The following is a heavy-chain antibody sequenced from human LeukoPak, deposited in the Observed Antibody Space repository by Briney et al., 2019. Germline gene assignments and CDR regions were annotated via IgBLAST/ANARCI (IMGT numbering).Heavy chain of an antibody. D-gene: IGHD1-26*01. J-gene: IGHJ3*01. CDR2: ILPIFGTP. V-gene: IGHV1-69*13. CDR3: ARARGSFPDAFDF. CDR1: GGTFISYE. Sequence: GASVKVSCKVSGGTFISYEINWVRQAPGQGPEWMGGILPIFGTPKYNQKLQGRVTIIADESTSSVYMDLTSLVSEDTAVYYCARARGSFPDAFDFWGQGTMVIVSS.